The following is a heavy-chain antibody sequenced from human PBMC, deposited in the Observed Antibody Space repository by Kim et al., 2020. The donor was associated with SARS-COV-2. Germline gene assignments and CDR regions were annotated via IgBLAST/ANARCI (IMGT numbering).Heavy chain of an antibody. CDR2: IYPGDSDT. V-gene: IGHV5-51*01. CDR1: GYSFTSYW. Sequence: GESLKISCKGSGYSFTSYWIGWVRQMPGKGLEWMGIIYPGDSDTRYSPSFQGQVTISADKSISTAYLQWSSLKASDTAMYYCVRRSASSSWAYYYYYGMDVWGQGTTVTVSS. D-gene: IGHD6-13*01. CDR3: VRRSASSSWAYYYYYGMDV. J-gene: IGHJ6*02.